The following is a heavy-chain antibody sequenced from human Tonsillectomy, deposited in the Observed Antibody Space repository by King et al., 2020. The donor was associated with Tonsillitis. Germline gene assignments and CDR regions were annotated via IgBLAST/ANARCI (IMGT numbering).Heavy chain of an antibody. J-gene: IGHJ5*02. V-gene: IGHV3-33*05. CDR1: GFTFSNYG. D-gene: IGHD3-22*01. CDR3: ARRARYYDSSGYSYWFAP. CDR2: ILDDESNI. Sequence: VQLVESGGGVVQPGRSLRLSCAASGFTFSNYGMHWVRQAPGKGLEWVAVILDDESNIYYADSVEGRFTISRDNSKNMLYLQMNSLRAEDTAVYYCARRARYYDSSGYSYWFAPWGQGTLVTVSS.